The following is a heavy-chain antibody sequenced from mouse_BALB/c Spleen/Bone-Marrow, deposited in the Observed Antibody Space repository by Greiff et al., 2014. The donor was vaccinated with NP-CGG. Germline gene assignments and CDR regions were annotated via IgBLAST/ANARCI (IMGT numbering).Heavy chain of an antibody. J-gene: IGHJ4*01. D-gene: IGHD2-10*02. Sequence: EVQGVESGGGLVKPGGSLKLSCAASGFTFSDYYMYWARQTPEKRLEWVATISDGGTYTFYPDSVKGRFTISRDNAKNNLYLQMSSLQSEDTAMYYCTRSGKRYGAMDYWGQGTSVTVSS. CDR2: ISDGGTYT. V-gene: IGHV5-4*02. CDR3: TRSGKRYGAMDY. CDR1: GFTFSDYY.